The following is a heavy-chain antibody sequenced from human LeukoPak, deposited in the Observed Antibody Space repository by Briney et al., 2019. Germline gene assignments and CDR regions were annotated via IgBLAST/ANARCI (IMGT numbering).Heavy chain of an antibody. CDR2: IIPIFGTA. J-gene: IGHJ6*03. CDR1: GGTFSSYA. Sequence: SVKVSCKASGGTFSSYAISWVRQAPGQGLEWMGGIIPIFGTANYAQKFQGSVTITADKSTSTAYMELSSLRSEDTAVYYCARDLGMVAAPHYYYYYYMDVWGKGTTVTVSS. V-gene: IGHV1-69*06. CDR3: ARDLGMVAAPHYYYYYYMDV. D-gene: IGHD6-13*01.